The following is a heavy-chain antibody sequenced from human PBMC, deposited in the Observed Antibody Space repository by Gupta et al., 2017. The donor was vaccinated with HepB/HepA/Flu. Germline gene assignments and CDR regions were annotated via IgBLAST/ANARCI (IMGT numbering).Heavy chain of an antibody. V-gene: IGHV1-3*01. CDR1: GYTFTSYA. D-gene: IGHD6-6*01. J-gene: IGHJ4*02. Sequence: VQLVQSGAEVKKPGASVKVSCTASGYTFTSYAMHLVRQAPGQRLEWMGWINAGNGNTKYSQKFQGRVTITRDTSASTAYMELSSLRSEDTAVYYCARARIAARPQYFDYWGQGTLVTVSS. CDR2: INAGNGNT. CDR3: ARARIAARPQYFDY.